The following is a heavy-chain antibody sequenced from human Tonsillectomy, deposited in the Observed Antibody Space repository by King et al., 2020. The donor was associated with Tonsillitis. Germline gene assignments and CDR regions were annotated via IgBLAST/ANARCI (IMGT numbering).Heavy chain of an antibody. Sequence: VQLQESGPGLVKPSETLSLTCTVSGGSISSYYWSWIRQPAGKGLEWIGRIYTSGSTNYNPSLKSRVTMSVDTSKNQFSLKLSSVTAADTAVYYCARESGDDILTGYSNEYTLSEYYYYMDVWGKGTTVTVSS. J-gene: IGHJ6*03. CDR1: GGSISSYY. D-gene: IGHD3-9*01. V-gene: IGHV4-4*07. CDR2: IYTSGST. CDR3: ARESGDDILTGYSNEYTLSEYYYYMDV.